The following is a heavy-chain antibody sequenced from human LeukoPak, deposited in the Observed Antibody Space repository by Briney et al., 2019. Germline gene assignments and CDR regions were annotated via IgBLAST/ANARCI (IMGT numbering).Heavy chain of an antibody. V-gene: IGHV3-30-3*01. CDR1: GFTFSSYA. CDR3: ARVPYYYDSSGLVDY. Sequence: GRSLRLSCAASGFTFSSYAMHWVRQAPGKGLEWVAVISYDGSNKYYADSVKGRFTISRDNSKNTLYLQMNSLRAEDTAVYYCARVPYYYDSSGLVDYWGQGTLVTVSS. D-gene: IGHD3-22*01. CDR2: ISYDGSNK. J-gene: IGHJ4*02.